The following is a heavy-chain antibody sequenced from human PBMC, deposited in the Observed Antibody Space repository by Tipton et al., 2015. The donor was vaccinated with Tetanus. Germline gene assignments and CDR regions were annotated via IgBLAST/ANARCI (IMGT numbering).Heavy chain of an antibody. CDR1: GASVSRSSHY. CDR2: VYYSGST. D-gene: IGHD5-12*01. V-gene: IGHV4-61*01. Sequence: TLSLTCTVSGASVSRSSHYWTWIRQPPGKELEWVGYVYYSGSTNYHPSLKGRLTISVDTSKNQFSLNLRSVITADTAVYYCARANNDYPKKGPLDYWGQGILVTVSS. CDR3: ARANNDYPKKGPLDY. J-gene: IGHJ4*02.